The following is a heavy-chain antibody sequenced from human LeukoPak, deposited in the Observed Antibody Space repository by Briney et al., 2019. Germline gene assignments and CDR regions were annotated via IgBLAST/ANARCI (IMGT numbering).Heavy chain of an antibody. CDR3: AKDPPEGAYCGGDCFPFRFDP. CDR1: GFTFSTYA. D-gene: IGHD2-21*01. Sequence: PGGSLRLSCAASGFTFSTYAMSWVRHAPGKGLELVSTISGSGSSTYYADSVKGRFTISRDNSKNTLYLQMNSLRVEDTAVYYCAKDPPEGAYCGGDCFPFRFDPWGQGTLVTVSS. V-gene: IGHV3-23*01. CDR2: ISGSGSST. J-gene: IGHJ5*02.